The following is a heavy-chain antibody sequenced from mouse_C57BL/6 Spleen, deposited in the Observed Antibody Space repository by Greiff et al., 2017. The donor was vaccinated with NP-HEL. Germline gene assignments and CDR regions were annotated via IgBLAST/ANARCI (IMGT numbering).Heavy chain of an antibody. J-gene: IGHJ4*01. CDR1: GYSFTGYY. V-gene: IGHV1-31*01. CDR2: IYPYNGVS. CDR3: ARWEKDYAMDY. Sequence: EVMLVESGPELVKPGASVKISCKASGYSFTGYYMHWVKQSHGNILDWIGYIYPYNGVSSYNQKFKGKATLTVDKSSSTAYMELRSLTSEDSAVYYCARWEKDYAMDYWGQGTSVTVSS. D-gene: IGHD4-1*01.